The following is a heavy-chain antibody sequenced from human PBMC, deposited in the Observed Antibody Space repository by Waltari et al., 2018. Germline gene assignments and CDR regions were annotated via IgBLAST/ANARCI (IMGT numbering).Heavy chain of an antibody. CDR3: ARDTGGEDPTFDY. V-gene: IGHV3-7*01. Sequence: EVQLVESGGGLVQPGGSLRLSCAASGFTFSSYWMSWVRQAPGKGLEWVANIKQDGSEKYYVDSVKGRFTISRDNAKNSLYLQMNSLRAEDTAVYYCARDTGGEDPTFDYWGQGTLVTVSS. CDR2: IKQDGSEK. CDR1: GFTFSSYW. J-gene: IGHJ4*02. D-gene: IGHD2-8*02.